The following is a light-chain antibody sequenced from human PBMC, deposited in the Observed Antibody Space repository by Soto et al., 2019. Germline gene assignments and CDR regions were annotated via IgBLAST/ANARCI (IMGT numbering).Light chain of an antibody. J-gene: IGKJ2*01. CDR2: GAS. Sequence: VLTQSPGTLSLSPGERATLSCRASQSVRISYLAWYQQKPGQAPRILIYGASSRATGIQDRFSGSGSGTDFTLTISRLEPGDVAVYYCQQYGSSPYTFGQGTKLEIK. V-gene: IGKV3-20*01. CDR1: QSVRISY. CDR3: QQYGSSPYT.